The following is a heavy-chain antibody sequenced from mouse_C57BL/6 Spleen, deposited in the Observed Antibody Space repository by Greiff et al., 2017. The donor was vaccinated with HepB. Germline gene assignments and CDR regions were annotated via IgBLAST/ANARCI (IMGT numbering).Heavy chain of an antibody. CDR2: ISDGGSYT. J-gene: IGHJ3*01. D-gene: IGHD2-3*01. V-gene: IGHV5-4*03. CDR3: ASRYDGYYFAY. Sequence: EVKVEESGGGLVKPGGSLKLSCAASGFTFSSYAMSWVRQTPEKRLEWVATISDGGSYTYYPENVKGRFTISRDNAKNNLYLQMSHLKSEDTAMYYCASRYDGYYFAYWGQGTLVTVSA. CDR1: GFTFSSYA.